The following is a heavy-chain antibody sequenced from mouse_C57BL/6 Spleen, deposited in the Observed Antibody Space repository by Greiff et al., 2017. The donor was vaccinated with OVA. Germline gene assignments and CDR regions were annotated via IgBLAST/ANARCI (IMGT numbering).Heavy chain of an antibody. D-gene: IGHD2-1*01. CDR1: GYSFTDYN. J-gene: IGHJ2*01. Sequence: EVQLQQPGAELVKPGASVKLSCKASGYSFTDYNMNWVKQSNGKSLEWIGVINPNYGTTSYNQKFKGKATLTVDQSSSTAYMQLNSLTSEDSAVYYCARDLQYGNYDYFDYWGQGTTLTVSS. CDR2: INPNYGTT. CDR3: ARDLQYGNYDYFDY. V-gene: IGHV1-39*01.